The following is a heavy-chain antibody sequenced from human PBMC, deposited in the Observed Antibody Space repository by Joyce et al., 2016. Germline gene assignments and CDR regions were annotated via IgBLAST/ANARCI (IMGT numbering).Heavy chain of an antibody. V-gene: IGHV3-7*03. CDR1: GFTFSAYW. Sequence: EVHLVESGGGLVQPGGSLRLSCAASGFTFSAYWMSWVRQAPGKGLEWVANIKQDGNEKYYLDSVKGRFTISRNNANNSLYLQMNSLKAEDTAVYYCARARGCSGRTWHNFDYWGQGTLVTVS. D-gene: IGHD2-15*01. CDR3: ARARGCSGRTWHNFDY. CDR2: IKQDGNEK. J-gene: IGHJ4*02.